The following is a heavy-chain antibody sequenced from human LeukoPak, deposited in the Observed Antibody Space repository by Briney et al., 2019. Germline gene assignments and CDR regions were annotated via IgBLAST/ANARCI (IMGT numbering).Heavy chain of an antibody. CDR1: GYTFTGYY. Sequence: ASVKVSCKASGYTFTGYYMHWVRQAPGQGLEWMGWINPNTGSTNYAQKFQGRVTMTRDTSISTAYMELSRLRSDDTAVYYCAILGRSRGVLLEGASSFLSSWGQGTLVTVSS. CDR3: AILGRSRGVLLEGASSFLSS. J-gene: IGHJ5*02. D-gene: IGHD3-10*01. V-gene: IGHV1-2*02. CDR2: INPNTGST.